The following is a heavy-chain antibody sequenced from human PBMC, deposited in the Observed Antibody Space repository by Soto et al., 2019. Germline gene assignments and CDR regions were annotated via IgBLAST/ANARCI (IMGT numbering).Heavy chain of an antibody. CDR2: INPNSGGT. V-gene: IGHV1-2*04. Sequence: ASVKVSCKASGGTFSSYAISWVRQAPGQGLEWMGWINPNSGGTNYAQKFQGWVTMTRDTSISTAYMELSRLRSDDTAVYYCARAYYDSSGYSGFDPWGQGTLVTVSS. CDR3: ARAYYDSSGYSGFDP. J-gene: IGHJ5*02. D-gene: IGHD3-22*01. CDR1: GGTFSSYA.